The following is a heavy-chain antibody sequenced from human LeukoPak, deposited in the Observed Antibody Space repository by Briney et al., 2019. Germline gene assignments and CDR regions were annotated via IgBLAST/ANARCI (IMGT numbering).Heavy chain of an antibody. Sequence: PSETLSLTCAVYGGSFSGYYWSWIRQPPGKGLEWIGEINHSGSTNYNPSLKSRVTISVDTSKNQFSLKLSSVTAADTAVYYCATRRRNYDILTGYYKGVQGYYFDYWGQGTLVTVSS. CDR1: GGSFSGYY. D-gene: IGHD3-9*01. V-gene: IGHV4-34*01. CDR3: ATRRRNYDILTGYYKGVQGYYFDY. J-gene: IGHJ4*02. CDR2: INHSGST.